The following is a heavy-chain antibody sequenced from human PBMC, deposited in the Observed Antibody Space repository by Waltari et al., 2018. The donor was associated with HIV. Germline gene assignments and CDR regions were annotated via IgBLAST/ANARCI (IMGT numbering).Heavy chain of an antibody. Sequence: QVQLVQSGAEVKKPGSSVKVPCKASGGTFSSYAISWVRPAPGQGLEWMGGIIPIFGTANYAQKFQGRVTITADESTSTAYMELSSLRSEDTAVYYCASGTYYYGSGSYSSGWFDPWGQGTLVTVSS. V-gene: IGHV1-69*01. J-gene: IGHJ5*02. CDR2: IIPIFGTA. CDR3: ASGTYYYGSGSYSSGWFDP. D-gene: IGHD3-10*01. CDR1: GGTFSSYA.